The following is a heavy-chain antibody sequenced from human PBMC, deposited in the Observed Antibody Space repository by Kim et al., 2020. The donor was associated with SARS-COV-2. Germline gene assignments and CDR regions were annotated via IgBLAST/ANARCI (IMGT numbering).Heavy chain of an antibody. CDR2: ISYDGSKK. Sequence: GGSLRLSCAASGFSFSGYVMHWVRQAPGKGLEWVAVISYDGSKKYYADSVKGRFAISRDNSKNTLYLQMDSLRAEDTTVYYCARDTGGDIAIVPAADSYGMDVWGQGTTVTVSS. V-gene: IGHV3-30*09. CDR1: GFSFSGYV. J-gene: IGHJ6*02. CDR3: ARDTGGDIAIVPAADSYGMDV. D-gene: IGHD2-2*01.